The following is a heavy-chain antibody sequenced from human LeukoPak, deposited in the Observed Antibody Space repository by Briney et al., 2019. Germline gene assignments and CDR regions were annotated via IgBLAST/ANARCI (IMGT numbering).Heavy chain of an antibody. V-gene: IGHV4-39*01. CDR1: GGSVSSSFYY. Sequence: SETLSLTCTVSGGSVSSSFYYWGWIRQPPGKGLEWIGSMYFSGSTHYNPSLKSRVTISVDTSKNQFSLRLTSVTAADTAVYYCANAASYSVDYWGQGTLVTVSS. CDR3: ANAASYSVDY. J-gene: IGHJ4*02. CDR2: MYFSGST. D-gene: IGHD1-26*01.